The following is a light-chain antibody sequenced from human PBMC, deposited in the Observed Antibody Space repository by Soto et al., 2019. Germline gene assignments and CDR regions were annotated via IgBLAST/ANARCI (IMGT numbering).Light chain of an antibody. CDR2: DAS. J-gene: IGKJ5*01. V-gene: IGKV3-11*01. CDR3: QQRSNWPSIT. Sequence: EFVLTQSPGTLSLSPGERATLSCRAIQTVRNNYLAWYQQKPGQAPRLLIYDASNRATGIPARFSGSGSGTDFTLTINSLEPEDFAVYYCQQRSNWPSITFGQGTRLEIK. CDR1: QTVRNNY.